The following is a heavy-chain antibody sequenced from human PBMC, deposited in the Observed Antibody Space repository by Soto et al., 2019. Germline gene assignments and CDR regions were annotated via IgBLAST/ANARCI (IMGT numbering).Heavy chain of an antibody. Sequence: QVQLVESGGGVVQPGRSLRLSCAASGFTFSSYAMHWVRQAPGKGLEWVAVISYDGSNKYYADSVKGRFTISRDNSKNTLYLRMNCVRAEDTAVYYCASLVGGLAYRGDYYGMDVWGQGTTVTVSS. CDR3: ASLVGGLAYRGDYYGMDV. J-gene: IGHJ6*02. V-gene: IGHV3-30-3*01. D-gene: IGHD2-15*01. CDR2: ISYDGSNK. CDR1: GFTFSSYA.